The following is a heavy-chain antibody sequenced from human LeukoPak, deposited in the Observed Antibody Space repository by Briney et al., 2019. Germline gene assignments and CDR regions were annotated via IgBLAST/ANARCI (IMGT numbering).Heavy chain of an antibody. CDR3: AREVLREGAFDI. CDR1: GGSISSGDYY. J-gene: IGHJ3*02. CDR2: IYYSGST. Sequence: SETLSLTCTVSGGSISSGDYYWSWIRQSPGKGLEWIGNIYYSGSTYYNPSLKSRVTISVDTSKNQFSLKLSSVTAADTAVYYCAREVLREGAFDIWGQGTMVTVSS. V-gene: IGHV4-30-4*01. D-gene: IGHD3-10*01.